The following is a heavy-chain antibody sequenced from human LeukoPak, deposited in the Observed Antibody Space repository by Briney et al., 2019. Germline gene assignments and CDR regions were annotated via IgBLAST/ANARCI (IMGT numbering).Heavy chain of an antibody. Sequence: ASVKVSCKASGYTFTNYYMHWVRQAPARGLEWMGWINPNRGDTNYAQKFQGRVTMTRDTSISTAFMELTRLTSDDTAVYYCTRDLLGFATTPLSDWGQGTLVTVSS. CDR3: TRDLLGFATTPLSD. D-gene: IGHD4-17*01. CDR2: INPNRGDT. J-gene: IGHJ4*02. V-gene: IGHV1-2*02. CDR1: GYTFTNYY.